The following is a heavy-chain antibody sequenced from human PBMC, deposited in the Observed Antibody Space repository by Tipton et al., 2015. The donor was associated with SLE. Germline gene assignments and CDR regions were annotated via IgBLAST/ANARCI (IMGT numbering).Heavy chain of an antibody. CDR3: VRGWGSWPYYFDY. J-gene: IGHJ4*02. V-gene: IGHV4-59*01. CDR2: IYYSGSTSYSGST. D-gene: IGHD6-13*01. Sequence: TLSLTCTVSGGSISSYYWSWIRQPPGKGLEWIGYIYYSGSTSYSGSTNYNPSLKSRVTISVDTSKNQFSLKLSSVTAADTAVYYCVRGWGSWPYYFDYWGQGTLVTVSS. CDR1: GGSISSYY.